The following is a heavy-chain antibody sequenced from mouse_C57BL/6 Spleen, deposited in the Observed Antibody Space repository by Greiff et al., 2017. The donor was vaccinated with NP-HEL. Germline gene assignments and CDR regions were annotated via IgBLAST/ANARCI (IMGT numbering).Heavy chain of an antibody. CDR3: ARWYSSNFYYAMDY. CDR2: INPNNGGT. V-gene: IGHV1-26*01. D-gene: IGHD2-5*01. Sequence: EVQLQQSGPELVKPGASVKISCKASGYTFTDYYMNWVKQSHGKSLEWIGDINPNNGGTSYNQKFKGKATLTVDKSSSTAYMELRSLTTEDSAVYYCARWYSSNFYYAMDYWGQGTSVTVSS. CDR1: GYTFTDYY. J-gene: IGHJ4*01.